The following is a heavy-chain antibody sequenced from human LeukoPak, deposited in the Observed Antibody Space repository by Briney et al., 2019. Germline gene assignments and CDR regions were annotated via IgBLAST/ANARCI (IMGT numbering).Heavy chain of an antibody. J-gene: IGHJ6*03. V-gene: IGHV1-18*01. CDR1: GYTFTSYG. Sequence: VSVKVSCKASGYTFTSYGISWVRQAPGQGLEWMGWISAYNGNTNYAQKLQGRVTMTTDTSTSTAYMELRSLRSDDTAVYYCARDTRLYVVPAADDYYHMDVWGKGTTVTVSS. D-gene: IGHD2-2*01. CDR2: ISAYNGNT. CDR3: ARDTRLYVVPAADDYYHMDV.